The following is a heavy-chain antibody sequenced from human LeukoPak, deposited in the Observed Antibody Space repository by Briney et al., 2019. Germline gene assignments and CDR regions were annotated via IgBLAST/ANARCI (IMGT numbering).Heavy chain of an antibody. CDR2: IYYSGST. CDR3: ARDTGYNTFDY. J-gene: IGHJ4*02. V-gene: IGHV4-59*01. Sequence: SETLSLTCTVSGGSISGYYWSWIRQPPGKGLEWIGYIYYSGSTKYNPSLKSRVTISVDASKNQFSLRLSSLTAADTAVYYCARDTGYNTFDYWGQGTLVTVSS. D-gene: IGHD5-24*01. CDR1: GGSISGYY.